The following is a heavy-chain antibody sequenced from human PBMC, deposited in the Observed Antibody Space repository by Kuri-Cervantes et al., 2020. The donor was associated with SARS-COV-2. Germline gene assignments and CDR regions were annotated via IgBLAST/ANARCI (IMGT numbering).Heavy chain of an antibody. CDR3: VRSFDH. V-gene: IGHV3-11*04. CDR1: GFTFGDYY. J-gene: IGHJ4*02. Sequence: GESLKISCAASGFTFGDYYMTWIRQAPGKGLEWVSYISGSSTTIYNADSVKGRFIISRDNAKNSLDLQMNSLGPEDTAVYYCVRSFDHWGQGHLVTVSS. CDR2: ISGSSTTI.